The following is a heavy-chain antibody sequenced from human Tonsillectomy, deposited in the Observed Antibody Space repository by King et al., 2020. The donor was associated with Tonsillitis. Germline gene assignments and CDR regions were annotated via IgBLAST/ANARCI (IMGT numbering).Heavy chain of an antibody. CDR3: ARDLYSGSFDY. Sequence: QLQESGPGLVKPSETLSLTCTVSGGPISSYYWSWIRHPPGEGLEWIGYIYYGGSTNYNPSLKSRVTISVETSKNQFSLSLSSVTAADTAVYYCARDLYSGSFDYWGQGTLVTVSS. J-gene: IGHJ4*02. V-gene: IGHV4-59*01. CDR1: GGPISSYY. CDR2: IYYGGST. D-gene: IGHD1-26*01.